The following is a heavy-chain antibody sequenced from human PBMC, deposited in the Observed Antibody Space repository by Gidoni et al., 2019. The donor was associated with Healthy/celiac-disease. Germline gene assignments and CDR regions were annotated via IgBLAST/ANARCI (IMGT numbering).Heavy chain of an antibody. CDR2: INPSGGST. Sequence: QVQLVQSGAEVKKHGASGKVSGKASGYPFTNYYMHWVRQAPGQGLEWMGIINPSGGSTSYPQKLQGRVTMTRDTSTSTVYMELSSLRSEDTAVYYCARLNCGGDCPLDYWGQGTLVTVSS. CDR1: GYPFTNYY. V-gene: IGHV1-46*04. J-gene: IGHJ4*02. CDR3: ARLNCGGDCPLDY. D-gene: IGHD2-21*02.